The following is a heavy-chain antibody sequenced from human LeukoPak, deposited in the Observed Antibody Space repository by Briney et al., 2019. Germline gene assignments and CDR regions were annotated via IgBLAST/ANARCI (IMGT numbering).Heavy chain of an antibody. Sequence: GGSLRLSCAASGFTFSSYWMIWVRQAPGKGLEWVANIKQDGSEKYYVDSVKGRFTISRDNAKNSVYLQMNSLRVEDTAVYYCAKDYWSGYPDYWGQGTLVTVSS. V-gene: IGHV3-7*01. CDR3: AKDYWSGYPDY. J-gene: IGHJ4*02. CDR1: GFTFSSYW. D-gene: IGHD3-3*01. CDR2: IKQDGSEK.